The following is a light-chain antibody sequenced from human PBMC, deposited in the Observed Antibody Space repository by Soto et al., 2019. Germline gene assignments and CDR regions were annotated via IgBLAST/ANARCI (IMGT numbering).Light chain of an antibody. J-gene: IGKJ3*01. V-gene: IGKV1-39*01. Sequence: DIQMTQSPSSLSASVGDRVTITCRASQSISSYLNWYQQKPGKAPKLLIYAASSLQSRVPSRFSGSGSGTDFTLTISSLQPEDFATYYCQQSYSTPLFTFGPGTKVDIK. CDR3: QQSYSTPLFT. CDR1: QSISSY. CDR2: AAS.